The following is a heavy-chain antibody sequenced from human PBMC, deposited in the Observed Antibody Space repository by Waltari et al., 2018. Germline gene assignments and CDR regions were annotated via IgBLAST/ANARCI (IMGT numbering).Heavy chain of an antibody. J-gene: IGHJ5*02. D-gene: IGHD5-12*01. CDR3: ARDGRVATTNGWCDP. Sequence: QVQLVQSGAEVKKPGASVKVSCKASGYTFTSYAMHWVRQAPGQRLEWMGWINAGNGNTKYSQKFQGRVTMTRDTSASTAYMELSSLRSEDTAVYYCARDGRVATTNGWCDPWGQGTLVTVSS. CDR1: GYTFTSYA. V-gene: IGHV1-3*01. CDR2: INAGNGNT.